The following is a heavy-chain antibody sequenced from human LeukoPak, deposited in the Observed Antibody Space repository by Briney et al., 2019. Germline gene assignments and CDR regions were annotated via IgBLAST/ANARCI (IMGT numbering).Heavy chain of an antibody. CDR3: ARGLYYYDSSGYYYAGGHFDY. V-gene: IGHV4-34*01. CDR2: INHSGST. D-gene: IGHD3-22*01. J-gene: IGHJ4*02. CDR1: GGSFSGYY. Sequence: PSETLSLTCAVYGGSFSGYYWSWIRQPPGKGLEWIGEINHSGSTNYNPSLKSRVTISVDTSKNQFSLKLSSVTAADTAVYYCARGLYYYDSSGYYYAGGHFDYWGLGTLVTVSS.